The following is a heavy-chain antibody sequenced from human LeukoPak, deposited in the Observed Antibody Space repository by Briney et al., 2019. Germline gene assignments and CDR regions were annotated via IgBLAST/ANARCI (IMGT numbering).Heavy chain of an antibody. CDR3: ARPSPGVVPAADAFDI. CDR1: GFTFSSYS. J-gene: IGHJ3*02. V-gene: IGHV3-21*01. D-gene: IGHD2-2*01. Sequence: GGSLRLSCAASGFTFSSYSMNWVRQAPGKGLEWVSSISSSSSYIYYADSVKGRFTISRDNAKNSLYLQMNSLRAEDTAVYYCARPSPGVVPAADAFDIWGQGTMVTVSS. CDR2: ISSSSSYI.